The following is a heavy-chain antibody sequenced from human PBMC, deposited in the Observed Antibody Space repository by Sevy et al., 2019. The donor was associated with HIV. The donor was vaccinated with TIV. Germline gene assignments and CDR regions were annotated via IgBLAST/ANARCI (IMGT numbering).Heavy chain of an antibody. Sequence: GGSLRLSCAASGFRFEDYGMHWVRRAPGKGLEWVSGIGWNSGSVGYAVSVKGRFTISRDNAKNLLYLQINSLTSEDTTLYYYAKDLLPYGSGSYPLDYWGQGTVVTVSS. CDR3: AKDLLPYGSGSYPLDY. J-gene: IGHJ4*02. V-gene: IGHV3-9*01. CDR1: GFRFEDYG. CDR2: IGWNSGSV. D-gene: IGHD3-10*01.